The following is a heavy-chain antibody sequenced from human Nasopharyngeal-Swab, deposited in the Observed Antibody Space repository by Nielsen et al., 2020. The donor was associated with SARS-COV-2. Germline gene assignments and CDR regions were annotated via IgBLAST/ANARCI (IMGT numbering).Heavy chain of an antibody. J-gene: IGHJ4*02. D-gene: IGHD3-3*01. CDR3: ASLGGSIFVGGFNYFDY. CDR2: IYYSGST. Sequence: WIRQPPGKGLEWIGSIYYSGSTYYNPSLKSRVTISVGTSKNQFSLKLSSVTAADTAVYYCASLGGSIFVGGFNYFDYWGQGTLVTVSS. V-gene: IGHV4-39*07.